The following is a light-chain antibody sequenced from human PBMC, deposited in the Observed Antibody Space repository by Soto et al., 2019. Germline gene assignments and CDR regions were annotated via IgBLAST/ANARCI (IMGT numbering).Light chain of an antibody. J-gene: IGLJ1*01. CDR3: ASYTSSGTDV. V-gene: IGLV2-14*01. CDR2: EIS. CDR1: SSDVGYYNY. Sequence: QSVLTQPASVSGSPGQSITISCTGSSSDVGYYNYVSWYQHHPGKAPKLLIFEISRRPSWTSSRFSGSRSGYTASLTISGPQAEDEADYYCASYTSSGTDVFGPGTKVTVL.